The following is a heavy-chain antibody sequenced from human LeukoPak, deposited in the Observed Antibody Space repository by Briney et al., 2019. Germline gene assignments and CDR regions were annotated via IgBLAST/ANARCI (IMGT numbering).Heavy chain of an antibody. J-gene: IGHJ4*02. V-gene: IGHV3-53*01. CDR1: GGSIGSSSYY. CDR2: ISDIT. CDR3: SRRSGDY. Sequence: ETLSLTCTVSGGSIGSSSYYWGWVRQAPGKGLEWVSGISDITYYADSVKGRFTISRDTSKNTLYLQMNSLRAEDTAVYYCSRRSGDYWGQGTLVTVSS. D-gene: IGHD3-10*01.